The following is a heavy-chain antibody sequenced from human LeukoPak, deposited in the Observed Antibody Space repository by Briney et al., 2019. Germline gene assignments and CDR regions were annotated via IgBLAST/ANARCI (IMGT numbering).Heavy chain of an antibody. J-gene: IGHJ4*02. D-gene: IGHD3-16*01. CDR1: GYTFTGYY. V-gene: IGHV1-46*01. CDR3: AREWGGQPERIDY. CDR2: INPSGGST. Sequence: ASVKVSCKASGYTFTGYYMHWVRQAPGQGLECMGVINPSGGSTTYAQKFQGRVTMTRDTSTSTVYMELSSLRSEDTAVYYCAREWGGQPERIDYWGQGTLVTVSS.